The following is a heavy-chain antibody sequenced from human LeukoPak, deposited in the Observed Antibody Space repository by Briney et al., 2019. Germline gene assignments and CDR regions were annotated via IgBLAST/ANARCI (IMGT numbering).Heavy chain of an antibody. D-gene: IGHD3-3*01. V-gene: IGHV3-15*01. CDR3: TTVLRFLEWTSAFDY. CDR2: IKSKTDGGTT. CDR1: GFTFSNAW. Sequence: GGSLRLSCAASGFTFSNAWMSWVRQAPGKGLEWVGRIKSKTDGGTTDYAAPVKGRFTISRDDSKNTLYLQMNSLKTEDTAVYYCTTVLRFLEWTSAFDYWGQGTLVTVSS. J-gene: IGHJ4*02.